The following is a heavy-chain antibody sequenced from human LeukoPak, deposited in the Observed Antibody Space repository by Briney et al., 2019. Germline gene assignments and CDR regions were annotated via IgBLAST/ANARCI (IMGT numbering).Heavy chain of an antibody. V-gene: IGHV4-59*01. D-gene: IGHD2-2*01. CDR3: ARDKADIVVVPAAVYYYYMDV. CDR1: GGSISSYY. J-gene: IGHJ6*03. Sequence: SETLSLTCTVSGGSISSYYWSWIRQPPGKGLEWIGYIYYSGNTNYNPSLKSRVTISVDTSKNQFSLKLTSVTAADTAVYYCARDKADIVVVPAAVYYYYMDVWGKGTTVTVSS. CDR2: IYYSGNT.